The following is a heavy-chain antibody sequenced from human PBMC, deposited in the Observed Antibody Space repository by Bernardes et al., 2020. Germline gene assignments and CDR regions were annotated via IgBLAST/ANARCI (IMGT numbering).Heavy chain of an antibody. V-gene: IGHV3-23*01. D-gene: IGHD2-2*01. J-gene: IGHJ1*01. Sequence: GGSLRLSCAASGFTFSSYAMSWVRQAPGKGLEWVSAISGSGGSTYYADSVKGRFTISRDNSKNTLYLQMNSLRAEDTAVYYCVKYGSNAGEYFQHWGQGTLVTVSS. CDR1: GFTFSSYA. CDR2: ISGSGGST. CDR3: VKYGSNAGEYFQH.